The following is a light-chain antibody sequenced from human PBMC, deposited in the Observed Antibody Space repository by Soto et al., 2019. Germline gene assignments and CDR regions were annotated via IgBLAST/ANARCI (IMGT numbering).Light chain of an antibody. CDR3: QQYNNWPPCT. CDR1: QSVSSN. J-gene: IGKJ2*02. Sequence: EIVMTQSPATLSVSPGERATLSCRASQSVSSNLAWYQQKPGQAPRLLIYGASTRATGIPARFSGSGSGTEFTLTISSLQSEDFVVYYCQQYNNWPPCTFGQGTKLEIK. V-gene: IGKV3-15*01. CDR2: GAS.